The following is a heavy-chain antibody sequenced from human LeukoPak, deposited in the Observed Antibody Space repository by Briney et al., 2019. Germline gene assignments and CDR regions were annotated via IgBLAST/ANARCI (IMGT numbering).Heavy chain of an antibody. J-gene: IGHJ4*02. Sequence: GGSLRLSCAASGFTFSSYSMNWVRQAPGKGLEWVSSISSSSGYIYYADSVKGRFTISRDNAKNSLYLQMNSLRAEDTAVYYCARSKTTPPKRRYYYGSGSLRFDYWGQGTLVTVSS. D-gene: IGHD3-10*01. CDR3: ARSKTTPPKRRYYYGSGSLRFDY. CDR1: GFTFSSYS. V-gene: IGHV3-21*04. CDR2: ISSSSGYI.